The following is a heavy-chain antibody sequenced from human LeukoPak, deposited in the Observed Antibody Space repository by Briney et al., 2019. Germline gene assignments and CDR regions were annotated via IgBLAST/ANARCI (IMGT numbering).Heavy chain of an antibody. CDR1: GLHFATTW. Sequence: GQSLQISCKGSGLHFATTWLGWVRQLPGKGLEWMGIIYVGDSDTRYSPSFEGQVTFSVDTSMTTAFLQLTSLKASDTAMYYFARLNGDRSADSWGQGTQLSVSS. V-gene: IGHV5-51*01. J-gene: IGHJ5*01. CDR2: IYVGDSDT. CDR3: ARLNGDRSADS. D-gene: IGHD3-22*01.